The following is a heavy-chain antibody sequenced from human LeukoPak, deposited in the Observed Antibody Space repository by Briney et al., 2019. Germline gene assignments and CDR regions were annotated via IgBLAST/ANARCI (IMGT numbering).Heavy chain of an antibody. CDR3: ARDSAYSSGYYYFDY. D-gene: IGHD6-25*01. V-gene: IGHV4-59*12. J-gene: IGHJ4*02. Sequence: PSETLSLTCTVSGGSISSYYWSWIRQPPGKGLEWIGYIYYTGSTNYNPSLKSRVTISVDKSKNQFSLKLSSVTAADTAVYYCARDSAYSSGYYYFDYWGQGTLVTVSS. CDR2: IYYTGST. CDR1: GGSISSYY.